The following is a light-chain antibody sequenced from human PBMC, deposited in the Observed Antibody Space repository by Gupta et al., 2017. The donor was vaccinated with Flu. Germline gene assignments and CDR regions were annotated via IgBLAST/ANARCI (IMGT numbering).Light chain of an antibody. V-gene: IGLV2-23*03. CDR3: CSYAGSSTFV. CDR1: SSNIGTYNL. J-gene: IGLJ1*01. Sequence: CTGTSSNIGTYNLVSWYQQLPGKAPKLILYEGSKRPSGVSNRFSGSKSANTASLTISGLQAEDEADYYCCSYAGSSTFVFGTGTKVTVL. CDR2: EGS.